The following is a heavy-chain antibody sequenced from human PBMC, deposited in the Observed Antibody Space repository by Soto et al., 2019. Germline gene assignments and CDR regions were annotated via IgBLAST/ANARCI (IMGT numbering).Heavy chain of an antibody. J-gene: IGHJ4*02. CDR2: INAGNGNT. D-gene: IGHD5-12*01. CDR1: GYTFTSYA. Sequence: ASVKVSCKASGYTFTSYAMHWVRQAPGQRLEWMGWINAGNGNTKYSQKFQGRVTITRDTSASTAYMELSSLRSEDTAVYYCARVPYSGYDFDYWGQGTLVTVSS. CDR3: ARVPYSGYDFDY. V-gene: IGHV1-3*01.